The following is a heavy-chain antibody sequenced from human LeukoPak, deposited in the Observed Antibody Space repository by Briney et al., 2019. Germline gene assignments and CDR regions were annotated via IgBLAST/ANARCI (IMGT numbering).Heavy chain of an antibody. J-gene: IGHJ6*02. Sequence: GGSLTLSCAASGFTFSNAWMNWVRQAPGKGLEWVGLIKSKSEGATSDYAAPVKGRFTISRDDSKNTLYLQTNSLKAEDTAVYYCARQGATSGFYGMDAWGQGTTVTVSS. CDR2: IKSKSEGATS. CDR3: ARQGATSGFYGMDA. CDR1: GFTFSNAW. D-gene: IGHD1-26*01. V-gene: IGHV3-15*01.